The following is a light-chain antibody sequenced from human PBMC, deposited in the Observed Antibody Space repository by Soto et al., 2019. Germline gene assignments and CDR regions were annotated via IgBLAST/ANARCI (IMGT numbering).Light chain of an antibody. CDR1: QSVGAN. CDR2: YAS. V-gene: IGKV3-15*01. J-gene: IGKJ2*01. Sequence: EIVMTQSPATLSVSPGERVTFSCRASQSVGANLAWYRHKPGQAPRLLVSYASAGASGIPGRFSGSGSGTEFTLIINSLQSEDFAIYSCQQFNKWPYTFGQGTKVDIK. CDR3: QQFNKWPYT.